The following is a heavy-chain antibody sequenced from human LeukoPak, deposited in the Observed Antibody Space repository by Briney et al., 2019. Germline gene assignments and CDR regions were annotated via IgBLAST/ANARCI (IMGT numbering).Heavy chain of an antibody. V-gene: IGHV1-18*01. J-gene: IGHJ6*03. Sequence: ASVKVSCKASDYTFTSYGISWVRQAPGQGLEWMGWISGYNGNTKYAQKVQGRVTMTRDMSTSTVYMELSRLRSEDKAEYYCARVAAEVVGVPGAIGFGWLRRDYYYMDVWGKGTTVTVSS. CDR2: ISGYNGNT. CDR3: ARVAAEVVGVPGAIGFGWLRRDYYYMDV. D-gene: IGHD2-2*02. CDR1: DYTFTSYG.